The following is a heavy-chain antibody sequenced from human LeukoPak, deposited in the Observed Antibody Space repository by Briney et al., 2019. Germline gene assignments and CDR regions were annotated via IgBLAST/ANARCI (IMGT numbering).Heavy chain of an antibody. D-gene: IGHD6-13*01. CDR3: VRGVGVSRFNYLDS. V-gene: IGHV3-33*01. CDR2: IWYDASNK. J-gene: IGHJ4*02. Sequence: PGGSLRLSCAASGFTFSSFGMHWVRQAPGKGLDWVAVIWYDASNKYYADSVKGRFTISRDNSKNTLYLQMNSLRDDDTAVYYCVRGVGVSRFNYLDSWGQGTLVIVSS. CDR1: GFTFSSFG.